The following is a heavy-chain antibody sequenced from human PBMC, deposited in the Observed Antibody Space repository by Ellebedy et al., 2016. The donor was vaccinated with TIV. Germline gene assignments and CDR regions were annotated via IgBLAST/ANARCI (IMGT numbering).Heavy chain of an antibody. J-gene: IGHJ4*02. CDR3: ARGGERMYSRGWPLDY. CDR2: ISTYSGNT. Sequence: AASVKVSCKASGYTFTSYGISWVRQAPGQGLEWMVWISTYSGNTDYAQKLQGRVTMTTDTSTSTAYMELRSLRSDETAVYYCARGGERMYSRGWPLDYWGQGTVVTVSS. V-gene: IGHV1-18*04. D-gene: IGHD6-19*01. CDR1: GYTFTSYG.